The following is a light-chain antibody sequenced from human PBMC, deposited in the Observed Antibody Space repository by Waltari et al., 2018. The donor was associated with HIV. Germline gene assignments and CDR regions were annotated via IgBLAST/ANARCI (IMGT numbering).Light chain of an antibody. CDR1: SSDIGSNY. J-gene: IGLJ1*01. Sequence: QSVLTQPPSASGTPGQRVTISCSGASSDIGSNYVYWYQQLPGTATKLLIYRNNQRPSGVPDRFSGSKSGTSASLAISGLRSEDEADYYCAAWDVSLRGAYVFGTGTKVAVL. CDR2: RNN. V-gene: IGLV1-47*01. CDR3: AAWDVSLRGAYV.